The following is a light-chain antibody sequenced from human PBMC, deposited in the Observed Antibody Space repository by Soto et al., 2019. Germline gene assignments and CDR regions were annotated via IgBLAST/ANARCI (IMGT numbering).Light chain of an antibody. Sequence: QSALTQPASVSGSPGQSITISCTGTSSDVGSYNLVSWYQQHPGKAPKLMIYEGNKRPSGVSNRFSGSKSGNTASLTISGLQAEDEADSYCCSYAGSSTLVFGGGTQLTVL. J-gene: IGLJ2*01. V-gene: IGLV2-23*01. CDR2: EGN. CDR3: CSYAGSSTLV. CDR1: SSDVGSYNL.